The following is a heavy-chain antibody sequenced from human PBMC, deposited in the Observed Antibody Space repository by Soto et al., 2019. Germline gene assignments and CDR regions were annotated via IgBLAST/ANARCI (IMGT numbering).Heavy chain of an antibody. CDR3: ARDQRGECHGEDFQH. V-gene: IGHV1-18*01. Sequence: QVQLVQSGAEVKKPGASVKVSCKASGYTFTSYGISWVRQAPGQGLEWMGWISAYNGNTNYAQKLQGRVTMTTDTATSTAYMELRSLRSADTAVYYCARDQRGECHGEDFQHWGQGTLVTVSS. CDR1: GYTFTSYG. D-gene: IGHD3-10*01. CDR2: ISAYNGNT. J-gene: IGHJ1*01.